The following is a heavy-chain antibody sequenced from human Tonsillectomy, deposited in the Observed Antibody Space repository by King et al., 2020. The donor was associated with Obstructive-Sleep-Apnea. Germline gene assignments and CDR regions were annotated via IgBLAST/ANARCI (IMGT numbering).Heavy chain of an antibody. V-gene: IGHV1-46*03. CDR1: GYTFTSYY. CDR2: INPSGGST. CDR3: ARGGVAGTKGGYYFDY. D-gene: IGHD6-19*01. Sequence: VQLVESGAEVKKPGASVKVSCKASGYTFTSYYMHWVRQAPAQGLEWMGIINPSGGSTSYAQKFQGRVTMTRDTSTSTVYMELSSLRSEDTAVYYCARGGVAGTKGGYYFDYWGQGTLVTVSS. J-gene: IGHJ4*02.